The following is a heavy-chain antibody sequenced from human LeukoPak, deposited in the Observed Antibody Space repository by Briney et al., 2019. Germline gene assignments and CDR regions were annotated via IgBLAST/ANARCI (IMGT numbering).Heavy chain of an antibody. CDR3: ARDLYYYDSSGFEDDAFDI. Sequence: ASVKVSCKASGYTFTGYYMHWVRQAPGQGLEWMGIINPSGGSTSYAQKFQGRVTMTRDTSTSTVYMELSSLRSEDTAVYYCARDLYYYDSSGFEDDAFDIWGQGTMVTVSS. D-gene: IGHD3-22*01. V-gene: IGHV1-46*01. CDR1: GYTFTGYY. J-gene: IGHJ3*02. CDR2: INPSGGST.